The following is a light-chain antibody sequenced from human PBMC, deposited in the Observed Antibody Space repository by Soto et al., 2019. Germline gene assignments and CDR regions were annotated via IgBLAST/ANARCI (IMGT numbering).Light chain of an antibody. V-gene: IGLV2-23*01. CDR1: GRDVGSYNL. Sequence: QSVLTQPACVSGSPGQSITISCTGTGRDVGSYNLVSWYQHHPGKAPKLIIYEGNNRPSGISNRFSGSKSGNTASLTISGLQAEDEADYYCSSHAGTVVFGGGTKLTVL. J-gene: IGLJ2*01. CDR3: SSHAGTVV. CDR2: EGN.